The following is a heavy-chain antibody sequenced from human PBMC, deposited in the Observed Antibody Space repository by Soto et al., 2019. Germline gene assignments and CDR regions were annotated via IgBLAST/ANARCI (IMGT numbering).Heavy chain of an antibody. D-gene: IGHD6-19*01. CDR2: ISAYNGKT. Sequence: QVQLVQSGAEVKKPGASVKVSCKASGYTFTSYGISWVRQAPGQGLEWMGWISAYNGKTNYAQKLQGRVTMTTDTSTGTAYMALSGLRSDDTAESYCAIILNPGYKHWLDPDSWGQGTLVTVSS. V-gene: IGHV1-18*01. J-gene: IGHJ4*02. CDR3: AIILNPGYKHWLDPDS. CDR1: GYTFTSYG.